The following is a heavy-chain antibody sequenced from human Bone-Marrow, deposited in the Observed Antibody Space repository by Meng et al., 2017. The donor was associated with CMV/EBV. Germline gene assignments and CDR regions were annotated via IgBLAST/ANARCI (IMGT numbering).Heavy chain of an antibody. V-gene: IGHV4-4*02. D-gene: IGHD6-6*01. J-gene: IGHJ4*02. Sequence: SETLSLTCAVSGGSISSSNWWSWVRQPPGKGLEWIGEIYHSGSTNYNPSLKSRVTISVDKSKNQFSLKLSSVTAADTAMYYWARSLEYSSSLLAYWGQGTLVTVSS. CDR3: ARSLEYSSSLLAY. CDR2: IYHSGST. CDR1: GGSISSSNW.